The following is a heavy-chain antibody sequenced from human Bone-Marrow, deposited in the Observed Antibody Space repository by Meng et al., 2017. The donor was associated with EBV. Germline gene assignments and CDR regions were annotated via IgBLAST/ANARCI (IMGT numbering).Heavy chain of an antibody. Sequence: QFQLQESGPGLVKPSGTLPPTCAVSGGSISSSNWWSWVRQPPGKGLEWIGEIYHSGSTNYNPSLKSRVTISVDKSKNQFSLKLSSATAADTAVYYCARGTGVWFGTIQFDYWGQGTLVTVAS. D-gene: IGHD3-10*01. V-gene: IGHV4-4*02. CDR1: GGSISSSNW. J-gene: IGHJ4*02. CDR3: ARGTGVWFGTIQFDY. CDR2: IYHSGST.